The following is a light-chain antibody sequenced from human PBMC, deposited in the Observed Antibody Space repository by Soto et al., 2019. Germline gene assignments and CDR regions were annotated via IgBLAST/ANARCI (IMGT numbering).Light chain of an antibody. J-gene: IGLJ1*01. CDR3: ATWDDSRNGYV. CDR2: DND. V-gene: IGLV1-44*01. Sequence: QSVLTQPPSASGTPGQRVTISASGSSSNIGSNTVSWYQQVPGTAPKLLIYDNDERPSGVPGRFSGSKSGTSAFLAISGLQSEDEADYYCATWDDSRNGYVFGPGTKVTVL. CDR1: SSNIGSNT.